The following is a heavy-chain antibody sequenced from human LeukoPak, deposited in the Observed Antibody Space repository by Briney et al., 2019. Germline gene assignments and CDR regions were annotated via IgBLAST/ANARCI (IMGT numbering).Heavy chain of an antibody. J-gene: IGHJ4*02. CDR2: ISAYNGNT. CDR3: ARKTDYYDSSGIGDY. CDR1: GYTFTSYG. Sequence: ASVKVSCKASGYTFTSYGISWVRQAPGQGLEWMGWISAYNGNTNYAQKLQGRVTMTTDTSTSTAYMELRSLRSDDTAVYYCARKTDYYDSSGIGDYWGQGTLVTVSS. D-gene: IGHD3-22*01. V-gene: IGHV1-18*01.